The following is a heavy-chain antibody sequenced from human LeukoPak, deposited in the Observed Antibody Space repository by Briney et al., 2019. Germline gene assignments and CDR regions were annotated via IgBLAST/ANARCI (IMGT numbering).Heavy chain of an antibody. Sequence: GASVKVSCKASGYSFSGYWIHWVRQAPGQGLEWMGWINPNSGGTNYAPKFQGRVTATRDRSISTAYMEMTRLASDDTAVYYCARDGELGDRFPYSDSTGSSSDAFDIWGQGTVVTVSS. V-gene: IGHV1-2*02. J-gene: IGHJ3*02. CDR3: ARDGELGDRFPYSDSTGSSSDAFDI. D-gene: IGHD3-22*01. CDR2: INPNSGGT. CDR1: GYSFSGYW.